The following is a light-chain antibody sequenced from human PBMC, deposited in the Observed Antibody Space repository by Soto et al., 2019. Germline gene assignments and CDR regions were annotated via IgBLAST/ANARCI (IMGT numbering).Light chain of an antibody. CDR2: GAS. J-gene: IGKJ4*01. CDR1: QSISRNY. Sequence: EIVVPHAPRILTMSQGERATLSCRASQSISRNYLGWYQQNVGQAPRLLIYGASSRANGIPDRFSGSGSGTDFTLTISRLEPEDFAVYYCHQYGSSPLTFGRGTRVEIK. V-gene: IGKV3-20*01. CDR3: HQYGSSPLT.